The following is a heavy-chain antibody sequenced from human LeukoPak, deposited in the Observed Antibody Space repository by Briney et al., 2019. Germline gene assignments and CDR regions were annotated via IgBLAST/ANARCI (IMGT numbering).Heavy chain of an antibody. J-gene: IGHJ3*02. D-gene: IGHD3-10*01. Sequence: SETLSLTCTVSGYSISSGYYWGWIRQPPGKGLEWIGYISYSGSTKNNPFLKSRVTISVDTSKNQFPLKLTSVAAADTAVYYCAKEGAESFPDAFDIWGQGTMITVSS. V-gene: IGHV4-61*01. CDR2: ISYSGST. CDR1: GYSISSGYY. CDR3: AKEGAESFPDAFDI.